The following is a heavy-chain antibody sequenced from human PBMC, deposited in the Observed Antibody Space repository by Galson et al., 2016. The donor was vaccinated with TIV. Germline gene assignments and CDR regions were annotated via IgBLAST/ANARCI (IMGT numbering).Heavy chain of an antibody. Sequence: SVKVSCKASGGTFISYTLSWVRQAPGQGLEWMGRIIPVLGMINYAQKFQGRVTITADRFTGTAYLELSSLKPGDTAVYYCARADSVDISSTEYWGQGTLVTVSS. CDR3: ARADSVDISSTEY. J-gene: IGHJ4*02. V-gene: IGHV1-69*02. CDR2: IIPVLGMI. D-gene: IGHD3-9*01. CDR1: GGTFISYT.